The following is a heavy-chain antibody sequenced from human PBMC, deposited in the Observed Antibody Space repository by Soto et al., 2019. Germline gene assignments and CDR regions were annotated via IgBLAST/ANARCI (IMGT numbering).Heavy chain of an antibody. D-gene: IGHD5-18*01. CDR3: ASREVDTPMVNYY. V-gene: IGHV4-61*01. CDR2: IYNSGST. CDR1: DASVVNGTNC. Sequence: PSETKSLTCPVADASVVNGTNCWSWIRQPPGKGLEWIGYIYNSGSTNYNPSLKSRVTLSVDTSKNQFSLKLRSVTAADTAVYYCASREVDTPMVNYYWGQGNLVSVSA. J-gene: IGHJ4*02.